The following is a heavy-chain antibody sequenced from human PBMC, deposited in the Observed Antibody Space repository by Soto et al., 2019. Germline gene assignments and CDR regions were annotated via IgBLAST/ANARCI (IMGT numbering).Heavy chain of an antibody. CDR2: IYYSGST. J-gene: IGHJ4*02. CDR3: ASVVTASYFDY. Sequence: PSETLSLTCTVSGGSISSYYWSWIRQPPGKGLEWIGYIYYSGSTNYNPSLKSRVTIPVDTSKNQFSLKLSSVTAADTAVYYCASVVTASYFDYWGQGTLVTVSS. V-gene: IGHV4-59*01. D-gene: IGHD2-21*02. CDR1: GGSISSYY.